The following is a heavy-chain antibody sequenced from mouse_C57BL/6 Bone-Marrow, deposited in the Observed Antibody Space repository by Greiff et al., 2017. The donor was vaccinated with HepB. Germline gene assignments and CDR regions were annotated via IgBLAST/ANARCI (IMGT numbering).Heavy chain of an antibody. CDR2: IYPRSGNT. CDR3: ARWGNFYYGSSYCWYFDV. V-gene: IGHV1-81*01. CDR1: GYTFTSYG. Sequence: VQLQQSGAELARPGASVKLSCKASGYTFTSYGMSWVKQRTGQGLEWIGEIYPRSGNTYYNEKFKGKATLTADKSSSTAYMELRSLTSEDSAVYFCARWGNFYYGSSYCWYFDVWGTGTTVTVSS. J-gene: IGHJ1*03. D-gene: IGHD1-1*01.